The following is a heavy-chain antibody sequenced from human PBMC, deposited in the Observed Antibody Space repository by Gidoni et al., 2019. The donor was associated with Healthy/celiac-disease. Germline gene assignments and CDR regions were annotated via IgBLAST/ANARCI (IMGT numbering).Heavy chain of an antibody. V-gene: IGHV3-13*01. CDR1: GFTFSSSD. Sequence: EVQLVESGGGLVQPGASLRLSCAASGFTFSSSDMHWVRQATGKGLEWVSAIGTAGDTYYPGSVKGRFTISRENAKNSWYLQMNSWRAGDTAVYYCARGPKITMVRGKEENWYFDLWGRGTLVTVSS. D-gene: IGHD3-10*01. CDR2: IGTAGDT. CDR3: ARGPKITMVRGKEENWYFDL. J-gene: IGHJ2*01.